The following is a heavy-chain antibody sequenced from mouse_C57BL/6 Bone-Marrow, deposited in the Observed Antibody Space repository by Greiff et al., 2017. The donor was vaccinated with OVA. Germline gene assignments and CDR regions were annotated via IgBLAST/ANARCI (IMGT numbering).Heavy chain of an antibody. D-gene: IGHD2-2*01. Sequence: VQLQQSGAELVKPGASVKLSCKASGYTFTSYWMQWVKQRPGQGLEWIGEIDPSDSYTNYNQKFKGKATLTVDTSSSTAYMQLSSLTSEDSAVYYCARRGWLRPRYYAMDYWGQGTSVTVSS. CDR1: GYTFTSYW. CDR2: IDPSDSYT. CDR3: ARRGWLRPRYYAMDY. V-gene: IGHV1-50*01. J-gene: IGHJ4*01.